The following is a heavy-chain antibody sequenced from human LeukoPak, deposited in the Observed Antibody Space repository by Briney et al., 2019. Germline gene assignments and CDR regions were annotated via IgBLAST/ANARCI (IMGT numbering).Heavy chain of an antibody. CDR2: INPNSGGT. CDR3: ARRFGDEYYFDY. Sequence: EASVKVSCKASGYTFTGYYMHWVRQAPGQGLEWMGRINPNSGGTNYAQKFQGRVTMTRDTSISTAYMELSRLRSDDTAVYYCARRFGDEYYFDYWGQGTLVTVSS. D-gene: IGHD4-17*01. CDR1: GYTFTGYY. V-gene: IGHV1-2*06. J-gene: IGHJ4*02.